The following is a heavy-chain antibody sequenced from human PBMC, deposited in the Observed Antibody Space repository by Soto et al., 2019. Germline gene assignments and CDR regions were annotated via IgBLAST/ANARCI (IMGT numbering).Heavy chain of an antibody. J-gene: IGHJ4*02. D-gene: IGHD2-2*01. V-gene: IGHV4-34*01. CDR3: ARRQGERYCSSTSCYPIGRYYFDY. CDR1: GGSFSGYY. CDR2: INHSGST. Sequence: SETLSLTCAVYGGSFSGYYWSWIRQPPGKGLEWIGEINHSGSTDYNPSLKSRVTISVDTSKNQFSLKLSSVTAADTAVYYCARRQGERYCSSTSCYPIGRYYFDYWGQGTLVTVSS.